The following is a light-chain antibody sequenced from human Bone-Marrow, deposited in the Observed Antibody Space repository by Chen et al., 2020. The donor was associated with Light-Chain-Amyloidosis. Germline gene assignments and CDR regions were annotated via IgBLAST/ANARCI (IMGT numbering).Light chain of an antibody. J-gene: IGLJ2*01. CDR2: RDT. CDR1: DLPTND. CDR3: QSADSSGTYEVI. Sequence: SYALTQPPSVSVSPGQTARITCSGDDLPTNDAYWYQQKPGQAPVLVIHRDTERPSGISERFSGSSSGTTATLTISGVQAEDEADYHCQSADSSGTYEVIFGGGTKLTVL. V-gene: IGLV3-25*03.